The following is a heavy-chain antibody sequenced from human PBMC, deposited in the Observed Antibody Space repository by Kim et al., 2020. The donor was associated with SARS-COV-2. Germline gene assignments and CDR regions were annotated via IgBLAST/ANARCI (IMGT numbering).Heavy chain of an antibody. CDR3: ARAYTAMLPFVAAAGYFDY. CDR1: GGSISSGGYY. J-gene: IGHJ4*02. CDR2: IYYSGST. Sequence: SETLSLTCTVSGGSISSGGYYWSWIRQHPGKGLEWIGYIYYSGSTYYNPSLKSRVTISVDTSKNQFSLKLSSVTAADTAVYYCARAYTAMLPFVAAAGYFDYWGQGTLVTVSS. D-gene: IGHD6-13*01. V-gene: IGHV4-31*03.